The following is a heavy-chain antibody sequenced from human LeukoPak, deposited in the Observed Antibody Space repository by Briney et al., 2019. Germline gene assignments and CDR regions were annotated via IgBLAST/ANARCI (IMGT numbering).Heavy chain of an antibody. CDR3: ASLDTALLKGGY. CDR1: GFTVSPHW. J-gene: IGHJ4*02. V-gene: IGHV3-7*01. Sequence: GGSLRLSCAASGFTVSPHWLSWVRQAPGKGLEWVAMMKQHGSEIYYVDSVKGRFTISRDNAENSLYLYLQMNSLRAEDTALYYCASLDTALLKGGYWGQGTLVTVSS. CDR2: MKQHGSEI. D-gene: IGHD5-18*01.